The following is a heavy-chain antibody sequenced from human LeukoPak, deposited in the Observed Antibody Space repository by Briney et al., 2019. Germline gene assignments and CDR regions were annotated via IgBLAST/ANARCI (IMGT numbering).Heavy chain of an antibody. CDR3: ARGLGGN. CDR1: GYTFTSYG. J-gene: IGHJ4*02. V-gene: IGHV1-18*01. Sequence: ASVKVSCKASGYTFTSYGISWVRQAPGQGLEWMGFTSADNGHTNYVQKFQGRVTITRNTFISTAYMELSGLRSEDTAVYYCARGLGGNWGQGTLVTVSS. CDR2: TSADNGHT.